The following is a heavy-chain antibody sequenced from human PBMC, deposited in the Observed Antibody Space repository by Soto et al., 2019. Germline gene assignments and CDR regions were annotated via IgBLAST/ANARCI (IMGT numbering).Heavy chain of an antibody. CDR3: ANVHSLPGIYNYDVFDV. CDR2: IVPIFGTV. D-gene: IGHD3-9*01. Sequence: SVKVSCKASGGTFSNYAISWVRQAPGEGLEWMGGIVPIFGTVNYAQKFQGRVTIIADESTTTAYMELSTLISEDTAVYYCANVHSLPGIYNYDVFDVWGRGTTV. CDR1: GGTFSNYA. J-gene: IGHJ6*02. V-gene: IGHV1-69*13.